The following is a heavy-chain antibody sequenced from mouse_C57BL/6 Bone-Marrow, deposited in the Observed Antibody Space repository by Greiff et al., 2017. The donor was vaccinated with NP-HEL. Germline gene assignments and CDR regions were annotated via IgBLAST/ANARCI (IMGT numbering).Heavy chain of an antibody. Sequence: VKLMESDAALVKPGASVKISCKVSGYTFTDHTIHWMKQRPEQGLEWIGYIYPRDGSTKYNEKFKGKATLTADKSSSTAYMQLNSRTAEDSAVYFCSRRGYDWFAYWGQGTLVTGSA. D-gene: IGHD2-2*01. J-gene: IGHJ3*01. V-gene: IGHV1-78*01. CDR2: IYPRDGST. CDR1: GYTFTDHT. CDR3: SRRGYDWFAY.